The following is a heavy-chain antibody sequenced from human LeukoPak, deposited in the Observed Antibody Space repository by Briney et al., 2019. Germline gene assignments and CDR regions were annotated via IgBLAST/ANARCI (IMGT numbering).Heavy chain of an antibody. J-gene: IGHJ4*02. CDR1: GFTFSSYA. Sequence: GGSLRLSCAASGFTFSSYAMHWVRQAPGKGLEWVAVISYDGSNKYYADSVKGRFTTSRDNSKNTLYLQMNSLRAEDTAVYYCARAALSGSYDYWGQGTLVTVSS. CDR2: ISYDGSNK. CDR3: ARAALSGSYDY. V-gene: IGHV3-30-3*01. D-gene: IGHD1-26*01.